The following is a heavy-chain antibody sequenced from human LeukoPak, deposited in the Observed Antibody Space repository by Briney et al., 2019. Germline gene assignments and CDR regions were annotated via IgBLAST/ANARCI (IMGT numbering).Heavy chain of an antibody. Sequence: SETLSLTCAVYGGSFSGYYWSWIRQPPGKGLEWIGEINHSGSTNYNPSLKSRVTISVDTSKNQFSLKLSSVTAADTAVYYCARLLTTLDYWGQGTLVTVSS. D-gene: IGHD3-16*01. CDR1: GGSFSGYY. J-gene: IGHJ4*02. CDR2: INHSGST. CDR3: ARLLTTLDY. V-gene: IGHV4-34*01.